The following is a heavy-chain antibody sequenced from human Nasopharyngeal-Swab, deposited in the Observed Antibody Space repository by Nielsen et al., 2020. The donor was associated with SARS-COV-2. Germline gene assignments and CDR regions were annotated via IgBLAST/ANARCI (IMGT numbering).Heavy chain of an antibody. Sequence: GSLRLSCSVSGGSVSSVGYYWNWIRQPPGRPLEWLGYIYHDGGTNYNPSPMGRVIMSVDTSKNQFSLRLTSVSTADTAVYYCARDRGDLRKYNCDSWGQGTLVTVSS. J-gene: IGHJ4*02. V-gene: IGHV4-61*08. CDR2: IYHDGGT. CDR3: ARDRGDLRKYNCDS. CDR1: GGSVSSVGYY. D-gene: IGHD3-10*01.